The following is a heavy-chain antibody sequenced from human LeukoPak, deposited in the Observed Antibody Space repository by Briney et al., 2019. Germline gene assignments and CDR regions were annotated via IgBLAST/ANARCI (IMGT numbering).Heavy chain of an antibody. CDR3: AKDRGYSNYYGMDV. J-gene: IGHJ6*02. V-gene: IGHV3-30*18. CDR1: GFTFSTYG. Sequence: GRSLRLSCAASGFTFSTYGMHWVRQAPGKGLEWVAVISYDGSNKYYADSVKGRFTISRDNSKNTLYLQMNSLRAEDTAVYYCAKDRGYSNYYGMDVWGQGTTVTVSS. CDR2: ISYDGSNK. D-gene: IGHD4-11*01.